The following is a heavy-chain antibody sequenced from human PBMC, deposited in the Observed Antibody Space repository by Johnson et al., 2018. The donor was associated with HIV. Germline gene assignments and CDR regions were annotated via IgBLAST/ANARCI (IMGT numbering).Heavy chain of an antibody. CDR1: GFTFSSYA. J-gene: IGHJ3*02. D-gene: IGHD4-17*01. CDR3: SNLGDYTGLNGFDI. V-gene: IGHV3-23*04. CDR2: ISGSGGST. Sequence: VQLVESGGGLVQPGGSLRVSCAASGFTFSSYAMSWVRQAPGKGLEWVSAISGSGGSTYYADSVKGRFTISRDNSKNTLYLQINTLRTEDTAGYYCSNLGDYTGLNGFDIWGQGTMVTVSS.